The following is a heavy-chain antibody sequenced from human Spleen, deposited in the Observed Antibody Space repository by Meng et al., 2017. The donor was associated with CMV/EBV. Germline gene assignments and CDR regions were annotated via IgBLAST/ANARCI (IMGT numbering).Heavy chain of an antibody. CDR1: GGSISRSNW. D-gene: IGHD3-22*01. Sequence: SGGSISRSNWWSWVRQPPGKGLEWIGQIYHSGSANYNPSLKSRVTISVDKSKNQFSLKLTSVTAADTAVYYCARDAIPSGYYDGNYWGQGTLVTVSS. CDR2: IYHSGSA. CDR3: ARDAIPSGYYDGNY. J-gene: IGHJ4*02. V-gene: IGHV4-4*02.